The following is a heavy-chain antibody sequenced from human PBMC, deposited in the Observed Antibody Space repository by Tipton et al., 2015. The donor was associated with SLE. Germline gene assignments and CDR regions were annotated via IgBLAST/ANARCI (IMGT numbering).Heavy chain of an antibody. D-gene: IGHD3-22*01. CDR2: IWFDGSNK. CDR3: AKDLTMIVGDAFDI. J-gene: IGHJ3*02. CDR1: GFTFSTYG. Sequence: SLRLSCAASGFTFSTYGLHWVRQAPGKGLEWVAVIWFDGSNKYYADSVKGRFTISRDNSKNTLYLQMNSLRAEDTAVYYWAKDLTMIVGDAFDIWGQGTMLTVSS. V-gene: IGHV3-33*06.